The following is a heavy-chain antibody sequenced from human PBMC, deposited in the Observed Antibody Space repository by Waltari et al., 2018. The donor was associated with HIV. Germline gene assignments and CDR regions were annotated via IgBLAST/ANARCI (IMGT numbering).Heavy chain of an antibody. D-gene: IGHD1-20*01. CDR1: GGTFSSYA. CDR2: IIAILGIA. CDR3: ARAITGSTGDLRWFDP. J-gene: IGHJ5*02. Sequence: QVQLVQSGAEVKKPGSSVKVSCKASGGTFSSYAISWVRQAPGQGLEWMGRIIAILGIANYGDKVQGRVTITADKSTSTAYMELSSLRSEDTAVYYCARAITGSTGDLRWFDPWGQGTLVTVSS. V-gene: IGHV1-69*04.